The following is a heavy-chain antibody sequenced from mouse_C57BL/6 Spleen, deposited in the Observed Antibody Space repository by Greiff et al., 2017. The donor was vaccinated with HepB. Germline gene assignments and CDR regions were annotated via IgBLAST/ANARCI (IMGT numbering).Heavy chain of an antibody. J-gene: IGHJ1*03. CDR3: AGYYGRSRWYFDV. CDR1: GYAFSSSW. Sequence: VQLQQSGPELVKPGASVKISCKASGYAFSSSWMNWVKQRPGKGLEWIGRIYPGDGDTNYNGKFKGKATLTADKSSSTAYMQLSSLTSEDSAVYVCAGYYGRSRWYFDVWGTGTTVTVSS. CDR2: IYPGDGDT. V-gene: IGHV1-82*01. D-gene: IGHD1-1*01.